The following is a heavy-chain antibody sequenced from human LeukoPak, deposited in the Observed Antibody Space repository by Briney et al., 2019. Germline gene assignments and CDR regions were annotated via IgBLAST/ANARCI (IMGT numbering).Heavy chain of an antibody. CDR3: ASLYGGNFCFDS. CDR1: GGSISSYY. D-gene: IGHD4-23*01. CDR2: IYFHGST. J-gene: IGHJ4*02. Sequence: PSETLSLTCTVSGGSISSYYWSWIRQPPGKGLEWIGYIYFHGSTNYNPSLKSRVTISVDTSKNQFSLKLSSVNAADTAVYYCASLYGGNFCFDSWGQGALVTVSS. V-gene: IGHV4-59*08.